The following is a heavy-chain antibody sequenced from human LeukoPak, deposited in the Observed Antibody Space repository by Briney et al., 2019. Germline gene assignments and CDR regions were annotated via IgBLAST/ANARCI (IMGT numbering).Heavy chain of an antibody. V-gene: IGHV3-23*01. Sequence: PGGSLRLSCAASGFTFSNYAMSWARQGPGKGLEWVSAIVGSGGSTYYADSVKGRFSISRDNSKNTLFLQMNSLRVEDTALYYCSKWGDYDVLTGYYDSDFWGQGTLVTVSS. CDR1: GFTFSNYA. CDR2: IVGSGGST. CDR3: SKWGDYDVLTGYYDSDF. D-gene: IGHD3-9*01. J-gene: IGHJ4*02.